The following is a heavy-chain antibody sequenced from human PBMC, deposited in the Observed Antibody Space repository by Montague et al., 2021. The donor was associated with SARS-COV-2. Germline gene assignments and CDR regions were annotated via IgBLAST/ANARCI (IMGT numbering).Heavy chain of an antibody. CDR1: GGSMSTYY. CDR3: SREGGYNYGYVS. J-gene: IGHJ4*02. CDR2: MSATGSS. V-gene: IGHV4-59*01. Sequence: SETLSLTCSLSGGSMSTYYWNWIRQPPGRGLEWIGYMSATGSSNYNPSLKSRVTISLDTSQNQVSLRLTSVTAADTAVYYCSREGGYNYGYVSWGQGTLVTVSS. D-gene: IGHD5-18*01.